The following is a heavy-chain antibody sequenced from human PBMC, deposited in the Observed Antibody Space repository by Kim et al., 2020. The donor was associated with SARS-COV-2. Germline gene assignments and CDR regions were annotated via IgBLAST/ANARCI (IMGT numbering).Heavy chain of an antibody. CDR1: GFTFSSYG. CDR3: ARGFGELEGWFDP. V-gene: IGHV3-30*03. CDR2: ISYDGSNK. J-gene: IGHJ5*02. D-gene: IGHD3-10*01. Sequence: GGSLRLSCAASGFTFSSYGMHWVRQAPGKGLEWVAVISYDGSNKYYADSVKGRFTISRDNSKNTLYLQMNSLRAEDTAVYYCARGFGELEGWFDPWGQGTLVTVSS.